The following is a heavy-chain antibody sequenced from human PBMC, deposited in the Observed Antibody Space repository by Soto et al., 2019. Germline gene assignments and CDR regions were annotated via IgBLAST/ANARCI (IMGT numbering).Heavy chain of an antibody. D-gene: IGHD6-13*01. J-gene: IGHJ6*02. V-gene: IGHV6-1*01. CDR1: GDSVSSNSAA. CDR3: ARDLGIAAADPYYYYYGMDV. CDR2: TYYRSKWYN. Sequence: SQTLSLPCAISGDSVSSNSAAWNWIRQSPSRGLEWLGRTYYRSKWYNDYAVSVKSRITINPDTSKNQFSLQLNSVTPEDTAVYYCARDLGIAAADPYYYYYGMDVWGQGTTVTVSS.